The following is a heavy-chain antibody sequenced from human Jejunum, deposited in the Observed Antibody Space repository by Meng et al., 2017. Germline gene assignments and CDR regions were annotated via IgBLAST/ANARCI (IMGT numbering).Heavy chain of an antibody. CDR1: GFIFSDYP. V-gene: IGHV3-64*01. J-gene: IGHJ4*02. D-gene: IGHD1-26*01. Sequence: SCAASGFIFSDYPMHWVRQAPGKGLEYVSTISSDGGSTYYANSVKGRFSISRDNIKNMVYLQMGSLRAEDTAVYYCARGSESIYSGSYSWGQGTLVTSPQ. CDR3: ARGSESIYSGSYS. CDR2: ISSDGGST.